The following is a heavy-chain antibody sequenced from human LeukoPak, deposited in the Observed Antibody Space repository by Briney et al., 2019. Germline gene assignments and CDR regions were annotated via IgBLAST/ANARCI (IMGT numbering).Heavy chain of an antibody. Sequence: GGSLRLSCAASGFTFSNYAMSWVRQAPGKGLKWVSAISGSGGSTYYADSVKGRFTISRDNSKNTLYLQMNSLRAEDTAVYYCAKYDYGGNGVFDYWGQGTLVTVSS. D-gene: IGHD4-23*01. V-gene: IGHV3-23*01. CDR2: ISGSGGST. CDR3: AKYDYGGNGVFDY. CDR1: GFTFSNYA. J-gene: IGHJ4*02.